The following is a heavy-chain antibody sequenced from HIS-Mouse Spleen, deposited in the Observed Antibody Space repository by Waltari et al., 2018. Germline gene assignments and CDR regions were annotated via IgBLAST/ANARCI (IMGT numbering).Heavy chain of an antibody. CDR3: ARGRSPATVTIGYYFDY. CDR1: GGSFSGYS. J-gene: IGHJ4*02. V-gene: IGHV4-34*01. CDR2: INHSGST. D-gene: IGHD4-17*01. Sequence: QVQLQQWGAGLLKPSETLSLTCAVYGGSFSGYSCSWIRQPPGKGLEWIGEINHSGSTNYNPSLKSRVTISVDTSKNQFSLKLSSVTAADTAVYYCARGRSPATVTIGYYFDYWGQGTLVTVSS.